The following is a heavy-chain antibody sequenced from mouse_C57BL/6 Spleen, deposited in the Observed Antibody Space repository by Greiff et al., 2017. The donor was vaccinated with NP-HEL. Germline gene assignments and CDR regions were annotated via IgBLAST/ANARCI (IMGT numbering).Heavy chain of an antibody. CDR2: IDPSDSYT. J-gene: IGHJ1*03. CDR1: GYTFTSYW. V-gene: IGHV1-50*01. CDR3: ARREFGGAGGYFDV. Sequence: QVQLQQPGAELVKPGASVKLSCKASGYTFTSYWMQWVKQRPGQGLEWIGEIDPSDSYTNYIQKLKGKATLTVDTSSSTTYMQLSSLTSEDSAVYYCARREFGGAGGYFDVWGTGTTVTVSS.